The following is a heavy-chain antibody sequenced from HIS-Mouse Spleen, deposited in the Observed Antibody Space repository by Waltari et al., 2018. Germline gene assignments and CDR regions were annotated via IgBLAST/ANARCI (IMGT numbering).Heavy chain of an antibody. CDR2: SSGSGGST. J-gene: IGHJ4*02. CDR1: GLTFISYV. Sequence: EVQLLESGGGLVQLGGSLGRSCAASGLTFISYVMSPLRQATGTGLEWVSASSGSGGSTYYADSVKGRFTISRDNSKNTLYLQMNSLRAEDTAVYYCAKVRWGHYSSSWSPFDYWGQGTLVTVSS. V-gene: IGHV3-23*01. CDR3: AKVRWGHYSSSWSPFDY. D-gene: IGHD6-13*01.